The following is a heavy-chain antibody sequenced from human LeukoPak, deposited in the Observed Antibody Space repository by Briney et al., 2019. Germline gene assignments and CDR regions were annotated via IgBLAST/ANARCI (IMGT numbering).Heavy chain of an antibody. J-gene: IGHJ4*02. CDR1: GFTFSTYA. CDR2: IFGSGAST. V-gene: IGHV3-23*01. CDR3: AQDTKQWGSYGY. Sequence: HPGGSLTLSWAASGFTFSTYAMGWVREAPGKGREWVSSIFGSGASTYYADSVKGRFPISRANSKTTLYLQLNSLRAEDTAVSYCAQDTKQWGSYGYWGQGTLVTVSS. D-gene: IGHD3-16*01.